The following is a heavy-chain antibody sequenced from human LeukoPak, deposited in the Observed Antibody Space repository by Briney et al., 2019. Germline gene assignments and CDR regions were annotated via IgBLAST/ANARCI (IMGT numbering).Heavy chain of an antibody. CDR1: GVSINSHY. CDR3: ARVLQNYYHMDV. J-gene: IGHJ6*03. V-gene: IGHV4-59*11. Sequence: KTSETLSLTCTVSGVSINSHYWSWIRQPPGKGLEWIGFIYDSGSANYKSSLKSRVTMTVDTSKNQFSLKLNSVTAADTAVYYCARVLQNYYHMDVWGKGPTVTVSS. CDR2: IYDSGSA. D-gene: IGHD3-3*01.